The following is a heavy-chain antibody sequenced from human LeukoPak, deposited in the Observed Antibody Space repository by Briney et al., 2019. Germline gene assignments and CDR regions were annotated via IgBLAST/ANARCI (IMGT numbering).Heavy chain of an antibody. V-gene: IGHV3-33*01. Sequence: PGGSLRLSCAASGFTFSSYGMLWVRQAPGKGLEWVAVIWYDGSNKYYADSVKGRFTISRDNSKHTLYLQMNSLRAEDTAVYYCARDLRSGRLDYWGQGTLVTVSS. J-gene: IGHJ4*02. D-gene: IGHD2-15*01. CDR2: IWYDGSNK. CDR3: ARDLRSGRLDY. CDR1: GFTFSSYG.